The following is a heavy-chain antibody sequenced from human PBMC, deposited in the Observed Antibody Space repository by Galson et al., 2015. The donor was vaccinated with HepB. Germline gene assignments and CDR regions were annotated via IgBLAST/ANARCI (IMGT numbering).Heavy chain of an antibody. CDR1: GFTVSSNY. CDR3: ARVAAAGRRGFDY. V-gene: IGHV3-66*02. D-gene: IGHD6-13*01. J-gene: IGHJ4*02. Sequence: SLRLSCAASGFTVSSNYMSWVRQAPGKGLEWVSVIYSGGSTYYADSVKGRFTISRDNSKNTLYLQMNSLRAEDTAVYYCARVAAAGRRGFDYWGQGTLVTVSS. CDR2: IYSGGST.